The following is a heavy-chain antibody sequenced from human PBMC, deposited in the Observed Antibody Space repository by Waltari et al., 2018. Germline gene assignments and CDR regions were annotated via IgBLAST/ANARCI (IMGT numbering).Heavy chain of an antibody. V-gene: IGHV3-7*01. D-gene: IGHD5-12*01. CDR2: IKQDGSEK. Sequence: EVQLVESGGGLVQPGGSLRLSCAASGLTFRSDWMSWFRQAPGKGLEWVANIKQDGSEKYYVDSVKGRFTISRDNAKNSLYLQMNSLRAEDTAVYYCARDRGSQYFFDYWGQGTLVTVSS. CDR1: GLTFRSDW. CDR3: ARDRGSQYFFDY. J-gene: IGHJ4*02.